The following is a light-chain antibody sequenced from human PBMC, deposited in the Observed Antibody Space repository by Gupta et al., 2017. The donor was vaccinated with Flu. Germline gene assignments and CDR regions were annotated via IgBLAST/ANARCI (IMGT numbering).Light chain of an antibody. CDR1: QGISSY. J-gene: IGKJ1*01. CDR3: QQCDSTPRT. V-gene: IGKV1-39*01. CDR2: AAS. Sequence: PSSLSASVGDRVTITCRARQGISSYLNWYQQKPGKAPKLLIYAASSLESGVPSRFSGSGSGTDFTLTISSLQPEDFATYYCQQCDSTPRTFGQGTKVEIK.